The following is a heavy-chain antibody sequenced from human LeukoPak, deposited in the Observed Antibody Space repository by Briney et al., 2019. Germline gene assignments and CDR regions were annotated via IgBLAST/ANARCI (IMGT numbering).Heavy chain of an antibody. CDR2: VSNSGDYI. V-gene: IGHV3-21*06. D-gene: IGHD2-8*01. Sequence: GGSLRLSCAASGFSFSSYRMNWVRQAPGKGLEWVSSVSNSGDYIHYADSVKGRFTISRDNSKNSLYLQMNSLRAEDTAVYYCARPLIGYYFDYWRQGTRVTVSS. CDR1: GFSFSSYR. J-gene: IGHJ4*02. CDR3: ARPLIGYYFDY.